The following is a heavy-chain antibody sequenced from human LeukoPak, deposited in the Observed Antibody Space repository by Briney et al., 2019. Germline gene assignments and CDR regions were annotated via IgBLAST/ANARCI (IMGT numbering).Heavy chain of an antibody. CDR2: ISWNSGSI. V-gene: IGHV3-9*03. CDR3: AKTVDTAIDYYFDY. D-gene: IGHD5-18*01. Sequence: GRSLRLSXAASGFTFDDYAMHWVGQAPGKGLEWVSGISWNSGSIGYADSVKGRFTISRDNAKNSLYLQMNSLRAEDMALYYCAKTVDTAIDYYFDYWGQGTLVTVSS. CDR1: GFTFDDYA. J-gene: IGHJ4*02.